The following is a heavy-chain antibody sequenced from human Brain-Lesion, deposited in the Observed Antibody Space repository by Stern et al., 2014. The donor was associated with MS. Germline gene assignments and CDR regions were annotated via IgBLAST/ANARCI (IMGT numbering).Heavy chain of an antibody. Sequence: VQLVESGAEVKKPGESLKISCKGSGYRFTSNWIGWVCQMPGKGLEGMGIIWPGDSDTRYSPSFQGQVTISADKSISTAYLQWSSLQASDTAMYYCARRGDSSSSGFDYWGQGTLVIVSS. D-gene: IGHD6-6*01. CDR1: GYRFTSNW. CDR2: IWPGDSDT. V-gene: IGHV5-51*01. J-gene: IGHJ4*02. CDR3: ARRGDSSSSGFDY.